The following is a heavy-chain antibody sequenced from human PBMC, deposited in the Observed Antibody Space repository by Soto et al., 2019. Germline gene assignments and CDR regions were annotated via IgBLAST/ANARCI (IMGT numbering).Heavy chain of an antibody. Sequence: QVQLVESGGGVVQPGRSLRLSCAASGFTFSSYGMHWVRQAPGKGLEWVAVIWYDGSNKYYADSVKGRFTTSRDNSKNTLYLQMNSLRAEDTAVYYCARDTAGSAADYYYYYGMDVWGQGTTVTVSS. CDR2: IWYDGSNK. V-gene: IGHV3-33*01. D-gene: IGHD6-13*01. CDR3: ARDTAGSAADYYYYYGMDV. J-gene: IGHJ6*02. CDR1: GFTFSSYG.